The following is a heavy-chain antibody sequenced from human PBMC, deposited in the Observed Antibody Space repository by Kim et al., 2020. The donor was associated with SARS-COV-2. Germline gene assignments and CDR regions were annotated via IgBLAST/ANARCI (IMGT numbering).Heavy chain of an antibody. D-gene: IGHD6-6*01. V-gene: IGHV4-4*02. CDR2: SYHGGNT. CDR3: ARGPRSARRAWSDS. J-gene: IGHJ5*01. CDR1: GGSISSSYW. Sequence: SETLSLTCAVSGGSISSSYWRCFRPPPAGKREWLGGISYHGGNTYYNPSLKSRLTISVDNSKNTFSLQLTSLTAAATAVYYCARGPRSARRAWSDS.